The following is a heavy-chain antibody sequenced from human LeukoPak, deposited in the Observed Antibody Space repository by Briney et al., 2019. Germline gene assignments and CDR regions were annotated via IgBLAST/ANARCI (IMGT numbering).Heavy chain of an antibody. V-gene: IGHV3-11*05. Sequence: GGSLRLSRATSGFTFTDYPMNWVRQAPGKGLEWVSYISSSSSYTNYADSVKGRFTISRDNAKNSLYLQMNSLRAEDTAVYYCARVREHWYFDLWGHGTLVTVSS. CDR1: GFTFTDYP. J-gene: IGHJ2*01. CDR3: ARVREHWYFDL. CDR2: ISSSSSYT.